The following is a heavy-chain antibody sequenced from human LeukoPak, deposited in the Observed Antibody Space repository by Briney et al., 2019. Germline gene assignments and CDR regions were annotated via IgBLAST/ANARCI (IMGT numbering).Heavy chain of an antibody. Sequence: GASVKVSCKASGYXFSDYYIQWVRQAPGQGLEWMGWINPNSGDTNFAQKFQGRVTMTRDTSISTASMELSSLRSDDTAVYYCARDFYGSASSKAYYYYYGMDVWGQGTTVTVSS. J-gene: IGHJ6*02. D-gene: IGHD3-10*01. V-gene: IGHV1-2*02. CDR3: ARDFYGSASSKAYYYYYGMDV. CDR2: INPNSGDT. CDR1: GYXFSDYY.